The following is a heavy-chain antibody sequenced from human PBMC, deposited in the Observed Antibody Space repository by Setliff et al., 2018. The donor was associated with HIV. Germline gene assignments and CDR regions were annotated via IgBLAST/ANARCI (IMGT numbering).Heavy chain of an antibody. CDR1: GYTLTTFG. V-gene: IGHV7-4-1*02. CDR2: IHTEQGFP. CDR3: AVDRHAFDI. J-gene: IGHJ3*02. Sequence: ASVKVSCKASGYTLTTFGISWLRQAPGRGLEWMGWIHTEQGFPMYAQGFTGRFVFSLDPSVSTAYLQINSLNPDDGAVYYCAVDRHAFDIWGQGTVVTVSS. D-gene: IGHD5-12*01.